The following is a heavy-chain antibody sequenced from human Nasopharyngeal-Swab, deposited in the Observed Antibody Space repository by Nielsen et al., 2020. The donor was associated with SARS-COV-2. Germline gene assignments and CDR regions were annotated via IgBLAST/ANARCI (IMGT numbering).Heavy chain of an antibody. Sequence: GESLKISCAASGFTFSSHSMNWVRQAPGKGLEWVSSISSSSTYIYYADSVKGRFTISRDNAKNSLCLQMNSLRVEDTAVYYCARVLLRALGKFGEGYAFDIWGQGTMVTVSS. CDR3: ARVLLRALGKFGEGYAFDI. CDR2: ISSSSTYI. D-gene: IGHD3-10*01. CDR1: GFTFSSHS. V-gene: IGHV3-21*01. J-gene: IGHJ3*02.